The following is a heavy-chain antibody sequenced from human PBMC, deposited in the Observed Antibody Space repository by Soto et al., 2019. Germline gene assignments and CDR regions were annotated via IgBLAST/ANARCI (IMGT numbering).Heavy chain of an antibody. CDR2: INPSGGST. CDR3: ARDRRGTTSYFDY. Sequence: ASVKLSCKACGYTFTSYYMHWVRQAPGQGLEWMGIINPSGGSTSYAQKFQGRVTMTRDTSTSTVYMELSSLRSEDTAVYYCARDRRGTTSYFDYWGQGTLVTVSS. D-gene: IGHD1-1*01. V-gene: IGHV1-46*01. CDR1: GYTFTSYY. J-gene: IGHJ4*02.